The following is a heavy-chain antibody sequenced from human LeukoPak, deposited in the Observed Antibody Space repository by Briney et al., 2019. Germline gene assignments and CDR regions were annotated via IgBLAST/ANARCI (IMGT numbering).Heavy chain of an antibody. V-gene: IGHV4-30-4*01. CDR1: GGSISSGDYY. CDR3: ARDLNDYSNSDGMDV. J-gene: IGHJ6*02. Sequence: KPSETLSLTCTVSGGSISSGDYYWSWIRQPPGKGLEWIGYIYYSGSTYYNPSLKSRVTISVDTSKNQFSLKLSSVTAADTAVYYRARDLNDYSNSDGMDVWGQGTTVTVSS. CDR2: IYYSGST. D-gene: IGHD4-11*01.